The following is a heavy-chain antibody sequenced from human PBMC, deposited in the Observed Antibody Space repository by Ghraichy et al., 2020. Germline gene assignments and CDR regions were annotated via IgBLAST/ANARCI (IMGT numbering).Heavy chain of an antibody. J-gene: IGHJ5*02. D-gene: IGHD6-13*01. Sequence: ASVKVSCKASGYTFTGYAIHWVRQAPGHRLEWMGWINAGNGNTRYSQRFQGRVTITTDTSASAAYMELSSLRSEDTAVFYCARGEGAADGGWFDPWGQGTLVTVSS. V-gene: IGHV1-3*01. CDR3: ARGEGAADGGWFDP. CDR2: INAGNGNT. CDR1: GYTFTGYA.